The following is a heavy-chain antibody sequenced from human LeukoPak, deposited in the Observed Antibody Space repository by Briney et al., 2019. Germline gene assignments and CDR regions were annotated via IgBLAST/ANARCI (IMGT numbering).Heavy chain of an antibody. CDR3: ARYYLTYTDY. J-gene: IGHJ4*02. CDR2: IYYSGST. D-gene: IGHD2-8*01. Sequence: SETLSLTCTVSGGSISSYYWSWIRRPPGKGLEWIGYIYYSGSTNYNPSLKSRVTISVDTSKNQFSLKLSSVTAADTAMYYCARYYLTYTDYWGQGALVTVSS. CDR1: GGSISSYY. V-gene: IGHV4-59*12.